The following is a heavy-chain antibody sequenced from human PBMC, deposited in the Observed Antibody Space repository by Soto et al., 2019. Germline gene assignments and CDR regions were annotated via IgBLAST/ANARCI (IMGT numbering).Heavy chain of an antibody. V-gene: IGHV1-69*13. Sequence: ASVKVSCKASGGTFSSYAISWVRQAAGQGREWMGGIIPIFGTANYAQKFQGRVTITADESTSTAYMELSSLRSEDTAVYYCARAPMRFGELLIPPPFQYWGQGTLVTVSS. CDR1: GGTFSSYA. J-gene: IGHJ4*02. CDR2: IIPIFGTA. D-gene: IGHD3-10*01. CDR3: ARAPMRFGELLIPPPFQY.